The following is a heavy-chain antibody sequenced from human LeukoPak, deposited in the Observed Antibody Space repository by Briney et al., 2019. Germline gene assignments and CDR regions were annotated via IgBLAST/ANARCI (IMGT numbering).Heavy chain of an antibody. V-gene: IGHV1-69*01. J-gene: IGHJ4*02. CDR2: IFGTA. D-gene: IGHD3-22*01. CDR3: ARATYYYDSSGYYFDY. Sequence: IFGTANYAQKFQGRVTITADESTSTAYMELSSLRSEDTAVYYCARATYYYDSSGYYFDYWGQGTLVTVSP.